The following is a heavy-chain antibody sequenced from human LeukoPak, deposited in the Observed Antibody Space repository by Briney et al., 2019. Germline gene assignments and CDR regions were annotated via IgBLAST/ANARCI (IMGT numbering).Heavy chain of an antibody. CDR1: GFTFSSYS. D-gene: IGHD3-22*01. J-gene: IGHJ4*02. CDR2: ISSSSSTI. CDR3: ARNPPDGYYEDSSGYYPYFDY. Sequence: GGSLRLSCAASGFTFSSYSMIWVRHAPGKGLEWVSYISSSSSTIYNAHAVKGRCTISRDNAKNSLYLQMTSLRAEDKSMNQCARNPPDGYYEDSSGYYPYFDYWGQGTLVTVSS. V-gene: IGHV3-48*01.